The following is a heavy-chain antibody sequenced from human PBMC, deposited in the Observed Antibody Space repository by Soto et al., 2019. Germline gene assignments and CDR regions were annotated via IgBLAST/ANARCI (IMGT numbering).Heavy chain of an antibody. CDR1: GFTFISYA. V-gene: IGHV3-64D*06. Sequence: GGSLRLSCSASGFTFISYAMHWVRQAPGKGLEYVSAISRNGGNTYYADSVKGRFTISRDNSKNTLYLQMSSLRAEDTAVYYCVKEGYYYDSSGYYYGWFDPWGQGTLVTVSS. CDR2: ISRNGGNT. CDR3: VKEGYYYDSSGYYYGWFDP. D-gene: IGHD3-22*01. J-gene: IGHJ5*02.